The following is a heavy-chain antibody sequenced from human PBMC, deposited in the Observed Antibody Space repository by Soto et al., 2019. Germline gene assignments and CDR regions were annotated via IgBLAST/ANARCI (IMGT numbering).Heavy chain of an antibody. CDR1: GFTFSDSA. Sequence: EVQLVESGGGLVQPGGSLKLSCAASGFTFSDSAMHWVRQASGEGLEWLGRIRSKGNNYATEYGASLKGRFTISRDDSKKTTYLQMSNLNTEDTAVYYCVRDSRTLGWFFDLLGRGTLVTVSS. D-gene: IGHD2-21*01. V-gene: IGHV3-73*02. CDR2: IRSKGNNYAT. J-gene: IGHJ2*01. CDR3: VRDSRTLGWFFDL.